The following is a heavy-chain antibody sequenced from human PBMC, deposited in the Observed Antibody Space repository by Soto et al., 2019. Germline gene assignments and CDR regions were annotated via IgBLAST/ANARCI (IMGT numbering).Heavy chain of an antibody. CDR3: ARALTGYGMDV. V-gene: IGHV1-18*01. Sequence: QVQLVQSGVEVREPGASVKVSCKAVRYIFTNYGVSWVRQAPGQGLEWMGWITTYNGNTEYAQKFQGRVTMTTDASTSTAXMELGSLRSDDTAIYYCARALTGYGMDVWGQGTTVTVSS. CDR1: RYIFTNYG. J-gene: IGHJ6*02. CDR2: ITTYNGNT.